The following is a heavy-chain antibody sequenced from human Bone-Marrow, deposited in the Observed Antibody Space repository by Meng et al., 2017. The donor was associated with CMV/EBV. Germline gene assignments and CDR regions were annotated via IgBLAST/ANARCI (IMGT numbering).Heavy chain of an antibody. Sequence: SVKVSCKASGGTFSSYAISWVRQAPGQGLEWMGGIIPIFGTANYAQKFQGRVTITTDESTSTAYMELSSLRSEDTAVYYCARDQGGRVVPAAMGYFDYWGQGTLVTVS. CDR2: IIPIFGTA. CDR1: GGTFSSYA. D-gene: IGHD2-2*01. J-gene: IGHJ4*02. CDR3: ARDQGGRVVPAAMGYFDY. V-gene: IGHV1-69*05.